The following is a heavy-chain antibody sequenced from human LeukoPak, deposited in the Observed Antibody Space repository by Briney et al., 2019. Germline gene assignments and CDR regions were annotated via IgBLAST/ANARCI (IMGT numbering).Heavy chain of an antibody. CDR1: GFTFSSYA. D-gene: IGHD3-9*01. Sequence: PGRSLRLSCAASGFTFSSYAMHWVRQAPGKGLEWVAVISYDRSNKYYADSVKGRFTISRDNSKNTLYLQMNSLRAEDTAVYYCARGPVGSYDILSFDYWGQGTLVTVSS. CDR2: ISYDRSNK. CDR3: ARGPVGSYDILSFDY. V-gene: IGHV3-30-3*01. J-gene: IGHJ4*02.